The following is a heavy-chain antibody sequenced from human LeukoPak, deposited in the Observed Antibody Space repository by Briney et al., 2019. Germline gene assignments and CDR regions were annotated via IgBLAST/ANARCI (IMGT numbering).Heavy chain of an antibody. CDR3: ARDLAAAGSEAAAEYFQH. CDR2: ISGGSSFI. D-gene: IGHD6-13*01. V-gene: IGHV3-21*01. CDR1: GFAFSDYT. J-gene: IGHJ1*01. Sequence: GGSLRLSCAASGFAFSDYTMNWVRQAPGKGLEWVASISGGSSFINYVDSVKGRFTISRDNAKNSLYLQMNSLRAEDTAVYYCARDLAAAGSEAAAEYFQHWGQGTLVTVSS.